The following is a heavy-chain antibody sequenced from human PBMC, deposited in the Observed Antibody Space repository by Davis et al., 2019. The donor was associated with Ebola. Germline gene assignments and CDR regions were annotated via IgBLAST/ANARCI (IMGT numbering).Heavy chain of an antibody. Sequence: GESLKISCAASEFTFSNYAMHWVRQAPGKGLEWVAFISYDGDNNNYAGSVKGRFTISRDNSKSTLYLQMNSLRAGDTAVYYCARGQLDAFDIWGQGTMVTVSS. CDR3: ARGQLDAFDI. V-gene: IGHV3-30-3*01. CDR2: ISYDGDNN. J-gene: IGHJ3*02. CDR1: EFTFSNYA. D-gene: IGHD6-13*01.